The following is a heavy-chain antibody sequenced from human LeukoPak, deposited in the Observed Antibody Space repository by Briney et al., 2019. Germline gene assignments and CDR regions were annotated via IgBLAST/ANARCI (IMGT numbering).Heavy chain of an antibody. CDR3: ARDPAAAADNWEYYFDY. CDR1: GYTFTSYY. CDR2: INPSGGST. V-gene: IGHV1-46*01. J-gene: IGHJ4*02. D-gene: IGHD6-13*01. Sequence: ASVKVSCKASGYTFTSYYMHWVRQAPGQGLEWMGIINPSGGSTSYAQKFQGRVTMTRDTSTSTVYMELSSLRSEDTAVYYCARDPAAAADNWEYYFDYWGQGTLVTASS.